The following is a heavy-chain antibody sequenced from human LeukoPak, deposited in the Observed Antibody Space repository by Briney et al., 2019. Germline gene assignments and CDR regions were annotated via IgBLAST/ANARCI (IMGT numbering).Heavy chain of an antibody. V-gene: IGHV4-39*07. CDR2: IYYSGST. D-gene: IGHD3-22*01. Sequence: PSETLSLTCTVSGGSISSSSYYWGWIRQPPGKGLEWIGSIYYSGSTYYNPSLKSRVTISVDTSKNQFSLKLSSVTAADTAVYYCARGRDYYDSSGYYYYFDYWGQGTLVTVSS. CDR1: GGSISSSSYY. CDR3: ARGRDYYDSSGYYYYFDY. J-gene: IGHJ4*02.